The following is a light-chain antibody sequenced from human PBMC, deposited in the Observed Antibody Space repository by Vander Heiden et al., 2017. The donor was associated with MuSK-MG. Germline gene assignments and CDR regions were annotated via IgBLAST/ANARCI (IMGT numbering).Light chain of an antibody. CDR1: QDVGHS. CDR2: LAS. CDR3: QQYKSSPFT. Sequence: DIQVTQSPSSLSASVGDRVTITCRTSQDVGHSLAWFHHKPGRAPKSLIYLASGLQSGVPPTFSGSGYGANFTLTITNLHPEEFATYYCQQYKSSPFTFGHGTTVDIK. J-gene: IGKJ3*01. V-gene: IGKV1-16*01.